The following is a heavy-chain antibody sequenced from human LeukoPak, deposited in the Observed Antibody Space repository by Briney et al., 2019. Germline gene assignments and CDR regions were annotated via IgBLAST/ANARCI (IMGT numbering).Heavy chain of an antibody. V-gene: IGHV3-23*01. CDR1: GGSISSGGYY. Sequence: ETLSLTCTVSGGSISSGGYYWSWVRQAPGKGLEWVSGISGSGDNTYYADSVKGRFTISRDNSKNTLYVQVNSLGTEDTAAYYCAKGSYYDSSGSFYFDYWGQGTLVTVSS. J-gene: IGHJ4*02. D-gene: IGHD3-22*01. CDR3: AKGSYYDSSGSFYFDY. CDR2: ISGSGDNT.